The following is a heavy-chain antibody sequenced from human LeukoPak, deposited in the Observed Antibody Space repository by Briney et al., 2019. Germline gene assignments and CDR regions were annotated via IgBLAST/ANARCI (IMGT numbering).Heavy chain of an antibody. J-gene: IGHJ4*02. D-gene: IGHD4-17*01. CDR3: ARDDYGDYIDY. CDR2: IWYDGSNK. Sequence: PGGSLSLSCAASGFTFSSYGMHWVRQAPGKGLEWVAVIWYDGSNKYYADSVKGRFTISRDNSKNTLYLQMNSLRAEDTAVYYCARDDYGDYIDYWGQGTLVTVSS. V-gene: IGHV3-33*08. CDR1: GFTFSSYG.